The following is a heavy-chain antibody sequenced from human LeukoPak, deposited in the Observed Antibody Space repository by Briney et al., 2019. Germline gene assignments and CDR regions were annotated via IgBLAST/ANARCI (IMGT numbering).Heavy chain of an antibody. Sequence: PGRSLRLSCAASGFTFSSYGMHWVRQAPGKGLEWVAVISYDGSNKYYADSVKGRVTISRENSKNTLYQQMNSLRAEDTAVYYCAKDLGYYYDSSGYYFDYWGQGTLVTVSS. V-gene: IGHV3-30*18. CDR3: AKDLGYYYDSSGYYFDY. CDR1: GFTFSSYG. D-gene: IGHD3-22*01. CDR2: ISYDGSNK. J-gene: IGHJ4*02.